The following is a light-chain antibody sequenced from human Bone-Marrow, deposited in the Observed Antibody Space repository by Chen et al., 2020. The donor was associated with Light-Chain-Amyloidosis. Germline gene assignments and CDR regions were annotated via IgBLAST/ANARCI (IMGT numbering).Light chain of an antibody. CDR1: RGDVGTYNY. J-gene: IGLJ1*01. CDR2: AVS. V-gene: IGLV2-14*01. Sequence: QSARTQPASVAGAPGQAITISCTGTRGDVGTYNYVSWYQQPPGKAPKVMIYAVSNRPSGVSNRFSGSTSGNTASLTISGLQAEDEADYYCSSFTSSSSYVFGPGTKVTVL. CDR3: SSFTSSSSYV.